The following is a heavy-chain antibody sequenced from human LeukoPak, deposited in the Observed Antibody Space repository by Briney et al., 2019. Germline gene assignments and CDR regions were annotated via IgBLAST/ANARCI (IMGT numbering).Heavy chain of an antibody. CDR3: ARDGSSWYQLDY. V-gene: IGHV3-21*01. Sequence: GGSLRLSCAASGFTFSSYSMNWDRQAPGKGLEWVSSISSSSSYIYYADSVKGRFTISRDNAKNSLYLQMNSLRAEDTAVYYCARDGSSWYQLDYWGQGTLVTVSS. CDR2: ISSSSSYI. D-gene: IGHD6-13*01. CDR1: GFTFSSYS. J-gene: IGHJ4*02.